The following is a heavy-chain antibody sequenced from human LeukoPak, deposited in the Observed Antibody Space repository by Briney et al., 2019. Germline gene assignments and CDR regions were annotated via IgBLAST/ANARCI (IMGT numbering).Heavy chain of an antibody. J-gene: IGHJ4*02. CDR1: GYTFTTYY. V-gene: IGHV1-46*01. CDR2: INPSSGST. CDR3: ARENIGWYFYFDH. Sequence: ASVKVSCKASGYTFTTYYMHWVRQAPGQGLEWMGIINPSSGSTSYAQKFQGRVTMTRDTSTSTVYMELSSLRSEDTAIYYCARENIGWYFYFDHWGQGTLVTVSS. D-gene: IGHD6-19*01.